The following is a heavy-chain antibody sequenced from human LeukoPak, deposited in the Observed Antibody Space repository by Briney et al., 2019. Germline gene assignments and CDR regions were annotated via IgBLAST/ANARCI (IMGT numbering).Heavy chain of an antibody. CDR1: GFTFSSYW. CDR3: AREIGYCSGGSCYRDFDY. D-gene: IGHD2-15*01. V-gene: IGHV3-74*03. J-gene: IGHJ4*02. CDR2: INSDGSST. Sequence: GGSLRLSCAASGFTFSSYWMHWVRQAPGKGLVWVSRINSDGSSTTFADSVKGRFTISRDNSKNTLYLQMNSLRAEDTAVYYCAREIGYCSGGSCYRDFDYWGQGTLVTVSS.